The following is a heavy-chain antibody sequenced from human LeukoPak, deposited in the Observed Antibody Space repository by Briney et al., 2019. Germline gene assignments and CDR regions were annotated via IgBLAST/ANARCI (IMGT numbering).Heavy chain of an antibody. CDR1: GFTFSSYD. V-gene: IGHV3-48*02. CDR3: ARDREGGSFDY. CDR2: IRASSRTV. J-gene: IGHJ4*02. D-gene: IGHD2-15*01. Sequence: GGSLRLSCAVSGFTFSSYDMNWVRQAPGKGLEWVSFIRASSRTVYYADSVKCRFTISRDNAKNSLYLQMKSLRDEDTAVYYCARDREGGSFDYWGQGTLVSVSS.